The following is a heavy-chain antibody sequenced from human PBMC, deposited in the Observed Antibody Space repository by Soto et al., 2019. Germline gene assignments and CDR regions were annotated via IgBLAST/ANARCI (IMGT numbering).Heavy chain of an antibody. CDR2: IYYSGST. V-gene: IGHV4-31*03. CDR1: GGSISSGGYY. D-gene: IGHD2-8*02. Sequence: SETLSLTCTVSGGSISSGGYYWSWIRQHPGKGLEWIGYIYYSGSTYYNPSLKSRVTISVDTSKNQFSLKLSSVTAADTAVYYCARGHPLTDSSYWDYYYYYMDVWGKGTTVTVSS. CDR3: ARGHPLTDSSYWDYYYYYMDV. J-gene: IGHJ6*03.